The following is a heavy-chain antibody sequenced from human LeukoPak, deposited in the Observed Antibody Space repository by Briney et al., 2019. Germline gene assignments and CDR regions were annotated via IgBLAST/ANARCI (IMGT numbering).Heavy chain of an antibody. J-gene: IGHJ4*01. Sequence: SETLSLTCAVSGGSISSGGYSWTCIRQPVGKGLECIGRIYTSGDTKYNPSLKSRVTISVGASNNQFSLKLTSVTAADTAVYYCASGDYGAGSPVMRYWGHGTLIIVSS. CDR3: ASGDYGAGSPVMRY. CDR2: IYTSGDT. V-gene: IGHV4-61*02. CDR1: GGSISSGGYS. D-gene: IGHD3-10*01.